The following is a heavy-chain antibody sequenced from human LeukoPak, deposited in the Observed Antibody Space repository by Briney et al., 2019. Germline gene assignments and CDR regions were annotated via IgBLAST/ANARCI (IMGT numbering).Heavy chain of an antibody. CDR2: IYHSGST. D-gene: IGHD3-22*01. V-gene: IGHV4-31*03. CDR3: ARGDPYDSSGYLLGDAFDI. CDR1: GGSISSGGYY. Sequence: PSETLSLTRTVSGGSISSGGYYWSWIRQHPGKGLEWIGYIYHSGSTYYNPSLKSRVTISVDTSKNQFSLKLSSVTAADTAVYYCARGDPYDSSGYLLGDAFDIWGQGTMVTVSS. J-gene: IGHJ3*02.